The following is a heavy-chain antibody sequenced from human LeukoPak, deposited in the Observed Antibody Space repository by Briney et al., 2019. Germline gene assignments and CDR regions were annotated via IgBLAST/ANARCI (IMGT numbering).Heavy chain of an antibody. CDR1: GFTFSSYG. J-gene: IGHJ4*02. Sequence: PGRSLRLSCAASGFTFSSYGMSWVSQDPGKGLEWVSVISGSGGSTFYADSVKGRFTISRDNSKNTVYLQMNSLRAEDTAVYYCAKRWFGELTFDYWGQGALVTVSS. V-gene: IGHV3-23*01. CDR2: ISGSGGST. CDR3: AKRWFGELTFDY. D-gene: IGHD3-10*01.